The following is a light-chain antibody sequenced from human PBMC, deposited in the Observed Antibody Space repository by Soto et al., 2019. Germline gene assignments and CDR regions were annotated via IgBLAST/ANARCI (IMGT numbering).Light chain of an antibody. V-gene: IGLV2-14*01. J-gene: IGLJ2*01. CDR2: EVS. CDR1: SRDVGGYKY. Sequence: QSALTQPASVSGSPGQSITISCSGSSRDVGGYKYVSWYQQHPGNAPKLMLFEVSNRPSGVSNRFSGSTSGNTASLTISGLQAEDEGDYYCCSYTGGTTLVCGGGTKLTVL. CDR3: CSYTGGTTLV.